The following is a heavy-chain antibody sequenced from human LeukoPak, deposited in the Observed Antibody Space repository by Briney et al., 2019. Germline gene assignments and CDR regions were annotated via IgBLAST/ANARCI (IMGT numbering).Heavy chain of an antibody. Sequence: SVKVSCKASGGTFSSYAISWVRQAPGQGLEWMGGIIPIFGTANYAQKFQGRVTITADESTSTAYMELSSLRSEDTAVYYCARFCSSTSCPFDYWGQGTLVTVSS. CDR2: IIPIFGTA. J-gene: IGHJ4*02. CDR1: GGTFSSYA. V-gene: IGHV1-69*13. D-gene: IGHD2-2*01. CDR3: ARFCSSTSCPFDY.